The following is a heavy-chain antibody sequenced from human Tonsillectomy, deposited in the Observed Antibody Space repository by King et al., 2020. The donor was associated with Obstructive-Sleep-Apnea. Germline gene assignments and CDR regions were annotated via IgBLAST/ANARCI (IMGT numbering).Heavy chain of an antibody. CDR1: GYTFINYD. V-gene: IGHV1-18*04. CDR3: ARAEPYSSAWFHAVGGPITAFDS. J-gene: IGHJ4*02. D-gene: IGHD6-19*01. CDR2: ISPYNGNT. Sequence: VQLVESGAEVKKPGASVKVSCKTSGYTFINYDINWVRQAPGHGLEWMGWISPYNGNTNFAQNFQGRVTMTTDTSTSTAYMELRRLRYDDTAVYYCARAEPYSSAWFHAVGGPITAFDSWGQGTLVTVSS.